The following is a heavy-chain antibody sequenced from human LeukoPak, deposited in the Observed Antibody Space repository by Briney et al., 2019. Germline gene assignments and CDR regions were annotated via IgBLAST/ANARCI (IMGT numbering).Heavy chain of an antibody. V-gene: IGHV4-39*07. D-gene: IGHD1-1*01. J-gene: IGHJ4*02. CDR1: GGSISSSSYY. CDR3: ARRGWRYNWNDPLYFDY. CDR2: IYYSGST. Sequence: SSETLSLTCTVSGGSISSSSYYWGWIRQPPGKGLEWIGSIYYSGSTYYNPSLKSRVTISVDTSKNQFSLKLSSVTAADTAVYYCARRGWRYNWNDPLYFDYWGQGTLVTVSS.